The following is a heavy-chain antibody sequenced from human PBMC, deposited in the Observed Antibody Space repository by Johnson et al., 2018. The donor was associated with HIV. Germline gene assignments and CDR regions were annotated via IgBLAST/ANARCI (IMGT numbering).Heavy chain of an antibody. CDR2: LSWNSGII. J-gene: IGHJ3*02. CDR1: GFTFSSYD. Sequence: VQLVESGGGLVQPGGSLRLSCAASGFTFSSYDMHWVRQATGKGLEWVSGLSWNSGIIGYADSVKGRFIISRDKSKKTLYLQMNSLRPEDTAVYFCAKDAGSGSSWEFAFDIWGQGTKVTVSS. CDR3: AKDAGSGSSWEFAFDI. V-gene: IGHV3-9*01. D-gene: IGHD3-10*01.